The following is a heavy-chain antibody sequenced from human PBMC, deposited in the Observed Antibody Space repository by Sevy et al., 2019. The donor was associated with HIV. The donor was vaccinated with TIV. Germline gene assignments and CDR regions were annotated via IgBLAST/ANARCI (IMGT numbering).Heavy chain of an antibody. CDR2: IYPGDSDT. CDR1: GYSFTSYW. J-gene: IGHJ4*02. CDR3: ATAYYYDSSGYYPFDY. V-gene: IGHV5-51*01. D-gene: IGHD3-22*01. Sequence: GETLKISCKGSGYSFTSYWIGWVRQMPGKGLEWMGIIYPGDSDTRYSPSFQGQVTISADKSISTAYLQWSSLKASDTAMYYCATAYYYDSSGYYPFDYWGQGTLVTVSS.